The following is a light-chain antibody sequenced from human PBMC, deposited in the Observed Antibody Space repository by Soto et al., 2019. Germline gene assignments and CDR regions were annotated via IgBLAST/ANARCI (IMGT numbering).Light chain of an antibody. CDR3: QQYGTSFT. Sequence: EIVLTQSPGTLSLSPGERATLSCRASQSVSSSYLAWYQQKPVLAPRRLIYGASSRATGIPDRFSGSGSGTDFTLTISRLEPEDFAVYYCQQYGTSFTFGQGTKLEIK. CDR1: QSVSSSY. CDR2: GAS. J-gene: IGKJ2*01. V-gene: IGKV3-20*01.